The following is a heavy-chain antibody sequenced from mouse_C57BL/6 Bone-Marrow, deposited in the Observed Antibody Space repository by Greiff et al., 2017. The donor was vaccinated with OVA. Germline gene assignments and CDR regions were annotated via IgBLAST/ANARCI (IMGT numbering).Heavy chain of an antibody. V-gene: IGHV1-52*01. CDR3: TRWDYYGSSYHWYFDV. CDR2: IDPSDSET. J-gene: IGHJ1*03. CDR1: GYTFTSYW. Sequence: QVQLQQPGAELVRPGSSVKLSCKASGYTFTSYWMHWVKQRPIQGLEWIGNIDPSDSETHYNQKFKGKAKLTAVTSASTAYMELSSLTNEDSAVYYCTRWDYYGSSYHWYFDVWGTGTTVTVSS. D-gene: IGHD1-1*01.